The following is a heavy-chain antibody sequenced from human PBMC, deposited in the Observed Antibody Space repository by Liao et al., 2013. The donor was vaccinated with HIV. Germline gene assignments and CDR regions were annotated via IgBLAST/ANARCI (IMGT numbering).Heavy chain of an antibody. D-gene: IGHD5-12*01. Sequence: QVQLQQWGAGLLKPSETLSLTCAVYGGSFSGYYWSWIRQPPGKGLEWIGEINHSGITNYNPSLKSRVTLSVDTSKNQFSLKLRSVTAADTAVYYCARSLATAPDYWGQGGPGLRLL. CDR2: INHSGIT. V-gene: IGHV4-34*01. CDR3: ARSLATAPDY. CDR1: GGSFSGYY. J-gene: IGHJ4*02.